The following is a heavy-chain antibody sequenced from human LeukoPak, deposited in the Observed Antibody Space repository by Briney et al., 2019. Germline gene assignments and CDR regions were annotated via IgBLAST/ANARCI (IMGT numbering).Heavy chain of an antibody. CDR2: IKEDGSEK. V-gene: IGHV3-7*05. CDR3: ARDSPGSSRFYHYYGLDV. J-gene: IGHJ6*02. CDR1: RFAFSTYW. Sequence: PGGSLRLSCAASRFAFSTYWMSWVRQAPGKGLEWVANIKEDGSEKYYVDSVKGRFTIYRDNAKNSLYLQMNRLRAEDTAVYYCARDSPGSSRFYHYYGLDVWGPGTTVTVSS. D-gene: IGHD6-6*01.